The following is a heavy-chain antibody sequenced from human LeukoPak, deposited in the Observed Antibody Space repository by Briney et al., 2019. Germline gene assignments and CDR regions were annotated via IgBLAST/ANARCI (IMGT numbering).Heavy chain of an antibody. CDR3: ARRSLVVVTAGGFNVFVI. Sequence: GGSLRLSCTASGFTFSEHYMDWIRQAPGKGLEWVSYISSTSTYTNYADSVMGRFTISRDNAKNSLYLQIDSLRAEDTAVYYCARRSLVVVTAGGFNVFVIWGQGTMVTVSS. V-gene: IGHV3-11*03. CDR2: ISSTSTYT. J-gene: IGHJ3*02. D-gene: IGHD2-21*02. CDR1: GFTFSEHY.